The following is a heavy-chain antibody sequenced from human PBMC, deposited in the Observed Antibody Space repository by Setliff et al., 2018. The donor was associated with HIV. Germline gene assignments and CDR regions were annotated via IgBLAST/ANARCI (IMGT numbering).Heavy chain of an antibody. CDR2: INLNTGNT. J-gene: IGHJ3*02. Sequence: ASVKVSCKASGYTFTGYYMHWVRQAPVQRLEWMGCINLNTGNTYYAQKFQGWVTMTRDTSISRAYMELSRLRADDTAVYYCARAGSYYDSSGYAFDIWGQGTMVTVSS. D-gene: IGHD3-22*01. V-gene: IGHV1-2*04. CDR1: GYTFTGYY. CDR3: ARAGSYYDSSGYAFDI.